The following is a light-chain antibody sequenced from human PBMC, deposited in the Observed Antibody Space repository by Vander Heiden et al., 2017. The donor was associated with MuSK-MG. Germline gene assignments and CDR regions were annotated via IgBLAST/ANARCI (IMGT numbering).Light chain of an antibody. CDR3: QQTDSNPSIT. V-gene: IGKV1-39*01. J-gene: IGKJ4*01. CDR1: QSISSY. Sequence: DIQMTQSPSSLSASVGDRVTITCRASQSISSYLNWYQQKPGKAPKLLIYAASSLQSGVPSRFSGSGYGKDFTLTISSRQPEDFAAYYCQQTDSNPSITFGGGTKVDIK. CDR2: AAS.